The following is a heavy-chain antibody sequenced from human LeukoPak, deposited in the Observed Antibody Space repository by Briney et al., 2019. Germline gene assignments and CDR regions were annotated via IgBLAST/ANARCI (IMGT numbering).Heavy chain of an antibody. CDR1: GGSFSGYY. D-gene: IGHD2-2*01. Sequence: SETLSLTCAVYGGSFSGYYWSWIRQPPGKGLEWIGEINHSGSTNYNPSLKSRVTISLDTSKNQFSLKVTSVTAADTAVYYCAREGGRSPAALDYWGQGALVTVSS. J-gene: IGHJ4*02. V-gene: IGHV4-34*01. CDR3: AREGGRSPAALDY. CDR2: INHSGST.